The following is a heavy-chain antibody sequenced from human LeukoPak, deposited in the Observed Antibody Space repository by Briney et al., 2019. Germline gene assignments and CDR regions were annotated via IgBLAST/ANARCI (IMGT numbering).Heavy chain of an antibody. D-gene: IGHD2-2*01. CDR3: ARDRDCSSTSCYFFPGLGYYYYYGMDV. CDR1: GGTFSSYA. J-gene: IGHJ6*02. Sequence: GASVKVSCKASGGTFSSYAISWVRQAPGQGLEWMGGIIPIFGTANYAQKFQGRVTITADESTSTAYMELSSLRSEDTAVYYCARDRDCSSTSCYFFPGLGYYYYYGMDVWGQGTTVTVSS. V-gene: IGHV1-69*13. CDR2: IIPIFGTA.